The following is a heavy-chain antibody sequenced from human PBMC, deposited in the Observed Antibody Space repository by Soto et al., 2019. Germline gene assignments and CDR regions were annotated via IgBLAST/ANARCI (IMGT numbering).Heavy chain of an antibody. V-gene: IGHV4-39*01. Sequence: PSETLSLTCTVSGGSISSSSYYWGWIRQPPGKGLEWIGSIYYSGSTYYNPSLKSRVTISVDTSKNQFSLKLSSVTAADTAVYYCASRRGWSYYYGSGSYWGSGYFDYWGQGTLVTVS. CDR3: ASRRGWSYYYGSGSYWGSGYFDY. CDR1: GGSISSSSYY. D-gene: IGHD3-10*01. CDR2: IYYSGST. J-gene: IGHJ4*02.